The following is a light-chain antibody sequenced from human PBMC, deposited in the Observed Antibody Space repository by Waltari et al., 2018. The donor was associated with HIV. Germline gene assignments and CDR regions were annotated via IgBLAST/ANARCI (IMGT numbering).Light chain of an antibody. J-gene: IGKJ3*01. V-gene: IGKV2-28*01. CDR2: LGS. CDR3: LQTLQRPRT. CDR1: QSLLHSNGKNY. Sequence: DIVLTQSPVSLPVTPGEPASISCRSRQSLLHSNGKNYLEWYLQKPGQSPQLLIFLGSYRASGVPDRFSGSGSGTDFTLKISKVEAEEVGVYYCLQTLQRPRTFGPGTKVDIK.